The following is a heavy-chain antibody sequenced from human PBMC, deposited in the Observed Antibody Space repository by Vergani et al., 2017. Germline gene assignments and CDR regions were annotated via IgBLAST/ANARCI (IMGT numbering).Heavy chain of an antibody. CDR2: ISYDGSNK. CDR1: GFTFSSYG. D-gene: IGHD5-18*01. V-gene: IGHV3-30*18. CDR3: AKDMDTAMVPSYYFDY. J-gene: IGHJ4*02. Sequence: QVQLVESGGGVVQPGRSLRLSCAASGFTFSSYGMHWVRQAPGKGLEWVAVISYDGSNKYYADSVKGRFTISRDNSKNTLYLQMNSLRAEDMAVYYCAKDMDTAMVPSYYFDYWGQGTLVTVSS.